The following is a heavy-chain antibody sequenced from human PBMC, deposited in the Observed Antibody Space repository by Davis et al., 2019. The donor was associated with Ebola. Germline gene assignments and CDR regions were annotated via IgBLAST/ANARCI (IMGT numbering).Heavy chain of an antibody. CDR2: ISWNSGNI. J-gene: IGHJ4*02. CDR1: GFSFADNG. CDR3: ATTPQYSSGQNKPYDY. D-gene: IGHD6-19*01. V-gene: IGHV3-9*01. Sequence: GGSLRLSCAASGFSFADNGMHWVRRAPGEGLEWVSSISWNSGNIAYADSVKGRFTISRDNSKNTLYLQMNSLRAEDTAVYYCATTPQYSSGQNKPYDYWGQGTLVTVSS.